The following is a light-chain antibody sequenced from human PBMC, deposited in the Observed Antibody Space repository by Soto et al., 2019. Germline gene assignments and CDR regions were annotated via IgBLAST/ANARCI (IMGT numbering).Light chain of an antibody. V-gene: IGKV3-20*01. J-gene: IGKJ2*01. CDR3: QHYGSSLFT. CDR2: GAS. CDR1: QSVGYTS. Sequence: IVVPQSPGTLSLSPGEGATLSCRASQSVGYTSLAWYQQKPGQAPRVLIYGASTRANGSPDRFSGSVSGTHFTLTIIRREPEDSAVYYCQHYGSSLFTVGQGTKLVI.